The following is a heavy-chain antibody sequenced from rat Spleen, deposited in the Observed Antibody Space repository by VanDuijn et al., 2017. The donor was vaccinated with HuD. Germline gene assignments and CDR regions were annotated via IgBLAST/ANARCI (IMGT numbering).Heavy chain of an antibody. CDR2: ITSGGSNT. Sequence: EVQLVESDGGLVQPGRSLNLSCVASGFTFSDCYMAWVRQAPTKGLEWVATITSGGSNTYYPDSVKGRFTISRDTAKSTLYLQMDSLRSEDTATYYCARDQYYFDYWGQGASVTVSS. V-gene: IGHV5-25*01. CDR1: GFTFSDCY. CDR3: ARDQYYFDY. D-gene: IGHD1-1*01. J-gene: IGHJ4*01.